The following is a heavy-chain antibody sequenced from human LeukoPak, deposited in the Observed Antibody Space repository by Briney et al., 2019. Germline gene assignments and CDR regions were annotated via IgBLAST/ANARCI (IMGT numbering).Heavy chain of an antibody. J-gene: IGHJ4*02. V-gene: IGHV1-69*06. CDR1: GGTFSSYA. Sequence: SVKVSCTASGGTFSSYAISWVRQAPGPGLEGMGGIIPIFGTANYAQKFQGRVTITADKSTSTAYMELSSLRSEDTAVYYCARGKIVVVPAAIRFPKYYFDYWGQGTLVTVSS. D-gene: IGHD2-2*01. CDR2: IIPIFGTA. CDR3: ARGKIVVVPAAIRFPKYYFDY.